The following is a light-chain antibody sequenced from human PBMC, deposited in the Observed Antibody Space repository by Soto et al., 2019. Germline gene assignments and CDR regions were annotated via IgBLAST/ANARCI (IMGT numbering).Light chain of an antibody. J-gene: IGKJ4*01. CDR3: QQYGSSPPLT. V-gene: IGKV3-20*01. CDR1: QSVSSSY. Sequence: EFVLTQSPGTLSLSPGERATLSCRASQSVSSSYLAWYQQKPGQAPRILIYGASTRATGIPDRFRGSGSGTDFTLTISRLEPEDFAVYYCQQYGSSPPLTFGGGTKVDI. CDR2: GAS.